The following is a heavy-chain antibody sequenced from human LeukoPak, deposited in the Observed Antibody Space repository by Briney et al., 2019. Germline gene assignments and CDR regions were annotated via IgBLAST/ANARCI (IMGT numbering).Heavy chain of an antibody. CDR1: GASITSYY. Sequence: SETLSLTCSVSGASITSYYWSWIRQPAGKGLEWIGRIYTSGSTDYNPSLKSRVTMSVDTSKNQFSLKLNSVTAADTAVYYCARYSSSSSFDCWGQVTLVTVSS. J-gene: IGHJ4*02. V-gene: IGHV4-4*07. D-gene: IGHD6-13*01. CDR2: IYTSGST. CDR3: ARYSSSSSFDC.